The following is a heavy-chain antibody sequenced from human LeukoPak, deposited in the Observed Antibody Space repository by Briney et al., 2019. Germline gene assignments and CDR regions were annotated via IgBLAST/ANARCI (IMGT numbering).Heavy chain of an antibody. J-gene: IGHJ4*02. CDR3: ARDPAGATAFDY. V-gene: IGHV4-31*03. CDR2: IYYSGST. D-gene: IGHD1-26*01. Sequence: PSQTLSLTCTVSGGSISSGGYYWSWIRQHPGKGLEWIGYIYYSGSTCYNPSLKSRVTISVDTSKNQFSLKLSSVTAADTAVYYCARDPAGATAFDYWGQGTLVTVSS. CDR1: GGSISSGGYY.